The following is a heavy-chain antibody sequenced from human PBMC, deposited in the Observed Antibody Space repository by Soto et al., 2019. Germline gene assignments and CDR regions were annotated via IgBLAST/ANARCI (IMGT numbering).Heavy chain of an antibody. Sequence: QVQLQESGPGLVKTSETLPLTCTVSGGSVSSGPYHWNWVRQPPGKGLEWIGHISYSGTANYNPSLRGRVIMATDTSMNQFSLRLTSVTAADTAVYYCMRSHGAYWGQGALVTVSP. CDR3: MRSHGAY. D-gene: IGHD2-8*01. V-gene: IGHV4-61*01. CDR2: ISYSGTA. J-gene: IGHJ4*02. CDR1: GGSVSSGPYH.